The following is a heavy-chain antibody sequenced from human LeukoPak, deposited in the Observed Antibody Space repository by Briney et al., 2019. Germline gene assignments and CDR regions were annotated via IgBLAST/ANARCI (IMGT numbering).Heavy chain of an antibody. CDR2: ISSSSGYI. CDR3: AKTTIFGVVMQYYFDY. V-gene: IGHV3-21*04. Sequence: GGSLRLSCAASGLTFSSYRMNWVRQAPGKGLEWVSSISSSSGYIYYADSVKGRFTISRDNSKNTLYLQMNSLRAEDTAVYYCAKTTIFGVVMQYYFDYWGQGTLVTVSS. D-gene: IGHD3-3*01. J-gene: IGHJ4*02. CDR1: GLTFSSYR.